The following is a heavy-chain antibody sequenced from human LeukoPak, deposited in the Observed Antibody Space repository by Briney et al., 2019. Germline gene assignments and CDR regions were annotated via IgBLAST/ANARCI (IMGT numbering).Heavy chain of an antibody. CDR2: IYTSGST. V-gene: IGHV4-4*07. CDR3: ARAGPVTGSSYQYYHYYYYMDV. CDR1: GGSISSYY. Sequence: PSETLSLTCTVSGGSISSYYWSWIRQPAGKGLEWIGRIYTSGSTNYNPSLKSRVTMSVDTSKNQFSLKLSSVTAADTAVYYCARAGPVTGSSYQYYHYYYYMDVWGKGTTVTVSS. J-gene: IGHJ6*03. D-gene: IGHD2-2*01.